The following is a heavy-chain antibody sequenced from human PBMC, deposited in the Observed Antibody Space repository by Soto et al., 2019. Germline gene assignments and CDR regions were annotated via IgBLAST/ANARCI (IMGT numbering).Heavy chain of an antibody. CDR2: ISSSGSTI. D-gene: IGHD3-3*01. J-gene: IGHJ4*02. CDR3: ARDGTDFWSGAPRFDY. V-gene: IGHV3-11*01. CDR1: GFTFSDYY. Sequence: GGSLRLSCAASGFTFSDYYMSWIRQAPGKGLEWVSYISSSGSTIYYADSVKGRFTISRDNAKNSLYLQMNSLRAEDTAVYYCARDGTDFWSGAPRFDYWGQGTLVTVSS.